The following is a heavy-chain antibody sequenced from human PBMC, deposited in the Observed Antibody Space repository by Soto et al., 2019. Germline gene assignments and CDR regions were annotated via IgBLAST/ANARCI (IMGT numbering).Heavy chain of an antibody. V-gene: IGHV1-69*08. Sequence: QVQLVQSGAEVKKPGSSVKVSCKASGGTFSSYTISWVRQAPGQGLEWMGRIIPIRGIANYAQKFQGRVTITADKSTSTDYMELSSQRSEDTAVYYCARDPDGYCSGGSCYSDFDYWGQGTLVTVSS. D-gene: IGHD2-15*01. CDR3: ARDPDGYCSGGSCYSDFDY. CDR1: GGTFSSYT. CDR2: IIPIRGIA. J-gene: IGHJ4*02.